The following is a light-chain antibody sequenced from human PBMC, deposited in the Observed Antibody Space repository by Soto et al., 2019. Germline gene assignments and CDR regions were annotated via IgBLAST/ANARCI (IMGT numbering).Light chain of an antibody. CDR1: QSFFYSSNNKNY. CDR3: QQSYSTPFT. J-gene: IGKJ3*01. Sequence: DIVMTQSPDSLAASLGERATINCKSSQSFFYSSNNKNYLAWYQQKPGQPPTLXXYWAATRESGVPDRFSGSVSGTDGTITISSLKAEDGSVYYCQQSYSTPFTFGPGTKVDIK. CDR2: WAA. V-gene: IGKV4-1*01.